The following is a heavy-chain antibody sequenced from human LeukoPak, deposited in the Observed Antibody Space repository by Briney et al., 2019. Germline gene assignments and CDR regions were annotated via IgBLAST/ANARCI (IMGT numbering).Heavy chain of an antibody. CDR1: GYIFTDYY. J-gene: IGHJ6*04. V-gene: IGHV1-2*02. CDR2: INPKSGGT. D-gene: IGHD5-18*01. Sequence: ASVKVSCKASGYIFTDYYMHWVRQAPGQRLEWLGWINPKSGGTNYPQRFQGSVTMTRDTSISTAYLELRRLRSDDTAVYYRARGDTTMRYPMDVWGKGTTVTVSS. CDR3: ARGDTTMRYPMDV.